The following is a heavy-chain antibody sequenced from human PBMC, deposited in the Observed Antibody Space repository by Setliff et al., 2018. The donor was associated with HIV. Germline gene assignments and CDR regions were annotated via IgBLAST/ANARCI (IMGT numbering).Heavy chain of an antibody. D-gene: IGHD3-22*01. CDR1: GYTFSAYY. CDR3: ARQDHSSVNSGSLYAFDV. V-gene: IGHV1-2*06. Sequence: ASVKVSCKASGYTFSAYYIHWVRQAPGHGLQLMGRIEPSSGGTNYIQKFQGRVTITRDTSIYTVYMELTGLTSDDTAVYYCARQDHSSVNSGSLYAFDVWGQGTMVTVSS. CDR2: IEPSSGGT. J-gene: IGHJ3*01.